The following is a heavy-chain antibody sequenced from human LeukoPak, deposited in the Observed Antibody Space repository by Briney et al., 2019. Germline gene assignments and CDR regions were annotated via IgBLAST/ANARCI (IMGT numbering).Heavy chain of an antibody. CDR1: GYGFTSYW. CDR2: IYPGESDT. Sequence: GEALKISFKGSGYGFTSYWIGWGRRMPGKGGEWMGMIYPGESDTRYSPSFQGQVTLSADQSISTAYLQWSSLKASDTAMYYCARGASYCSSTSCYPDYWGQGTLVTVSS. CDR3: ARGASYCSSTSCYPDY. J-gene: IGHJ4*02. D-gene: IGHD2-2*01. V-gene: IGHV5-51*01.